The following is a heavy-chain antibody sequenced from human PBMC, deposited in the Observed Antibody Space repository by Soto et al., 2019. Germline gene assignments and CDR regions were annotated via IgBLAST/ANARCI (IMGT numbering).Heavy chain of an antibody. CDR2: INAGNGNT. V-gene: IGHV1-3*01. D-gene: IGHD3-3*01. J-gene: IGHJ4*02. CDR1: GYTFTSYA. Sequence: ASVKVSCKASGYTFTSYAMHWVRQTPGQRLEWMRWINAGNGNTKYSQKFQGRVTITRDTSASTAYMELSSLRSEDTAVYYCARGPGLFGVVITSSGYWGQGTLVTVSS. CDR3: ARGPGLFGVVITSSGY.